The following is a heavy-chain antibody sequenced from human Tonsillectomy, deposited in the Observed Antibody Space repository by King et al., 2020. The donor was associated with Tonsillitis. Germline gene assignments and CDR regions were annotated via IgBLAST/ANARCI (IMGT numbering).Heavy chain of an antibody. Sequence: LQLQESGPGLVKPSETLSLTCTVSGGSITSTTYYWAWIRQPPGKGLEWIGSVYYNGATYYNPSLKSRVTISGDTSRNEFSLKVNSVTAADTAVYYCARSLNTGGYPFGDYWGQGILVTVSS. CDR3: ARSLNTGGYPFGDY. CDR2: VYYNGAT. V-gene: IGHV4-39*01. J-gene: IGHJ4*02. CDR1: GGSITSTTYY. D-gene: IGHD1-26*01.